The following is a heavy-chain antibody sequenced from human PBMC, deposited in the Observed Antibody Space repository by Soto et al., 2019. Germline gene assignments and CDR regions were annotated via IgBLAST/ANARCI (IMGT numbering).Heavy chain of an antibody. Sequence: QVQLVQSGAEVKKPGASVKVSCKASGYTFTSYGISWVRQAPGQGLEWMGWISAYNGNTNYAQKLQGRVTMTTDTSTSTAYMEMRSLRSDDTAVYYCARDGVVLVPAARDYGMDVWGQGTTVTVSS. CDR2: ISAYNGNT. CDR3: ARDGVVLVPAARDYGMDV. D-gene: IGHD2-2*01. J-gene: IGHJ6*02. V-gene: IGHV1-18*01. CDR1: GYTFTSYG.